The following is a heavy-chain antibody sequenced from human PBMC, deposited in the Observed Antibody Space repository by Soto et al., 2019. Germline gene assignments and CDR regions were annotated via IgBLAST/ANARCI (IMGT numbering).Heavy chain of an antibody. CDR3: VSWVSPHFDY. CDR2: ISPIGYST. Sequence: EVQLLESGGGLVQPGGSLRLSCAVSGLTFRNHAMSWVRQAPGKGLEWVSTISPIGYSTHYACSVEGRFTISRDDSKSTLDLQMNSLRADDTAVYYCVSWVSPHFDYWGQGTLVSVSS. D-gene: IGHD2-8*01. V-gene: IGHV3-23*01. CDR1: GLTFRNHA. J-gene: IGHJ4*02.